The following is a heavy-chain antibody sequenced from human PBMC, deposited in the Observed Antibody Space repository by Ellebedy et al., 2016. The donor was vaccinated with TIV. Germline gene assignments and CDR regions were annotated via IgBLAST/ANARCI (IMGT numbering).Heavy chain of an antibody. CDR1: GCTFSGYY. V-gene: IGHV4-34*01. Sequence: GSLRLSXAVSGCTFSGYYWSWIRQPPGKGLEWIGEINHSGSTNYNPSLKSRVTISVDTSKNQFSLKLSSVTAADTAVYYCARGWNHYDYWGQGTLVTVSS. J-gene: IGHJ4*02. CDR2: INHSGST. D-gene: IGHD1-1*01. CDR3: ARGWNHYDY.